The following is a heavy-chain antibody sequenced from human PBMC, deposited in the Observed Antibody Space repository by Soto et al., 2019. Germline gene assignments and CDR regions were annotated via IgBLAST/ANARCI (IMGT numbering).Heavy chain of an antibody. Sequence: GGSLRLSCAASGFTFSSYAMSWVRQAPGKGLEWVSAISGSGGSTYYADSVKGRFTISRDNSKNTLYLQMNSLRAEDTAVYYCAKDRWIQLWLSSLSAGPFDYWGQGTLVTVSS. CDR1: GFTFSSYA. J-gene: IGHJ4*02. D-gene: IGHD5-18*01. CDR3: AKDRWIQLWLSSLSAGPFDY. V-gene: IGHV3-23*01. CDR2: ISGSGGST.